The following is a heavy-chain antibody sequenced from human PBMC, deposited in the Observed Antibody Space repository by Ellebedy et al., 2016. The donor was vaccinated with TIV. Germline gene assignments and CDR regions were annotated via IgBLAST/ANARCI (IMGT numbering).Heavy chain of an antibody. CDR1: GYTFTGYD. CDR3: ARAWDNSGSYYDY. Sequence: AASVKVSCKASGYTFTGYDINWVRQATGQGLEWMGWMNPNSGNTGYAQKFQGRVTITRNTSISTAYMELSSLRSEDTAVYYCARAWDNSGSYYDYWGQGTLVTVSS. CDR2: MNPNSGNT. V-gene: IGHV1-8*03. J-gene: IGHJ4*02. D-gene: IGHD1-26*01.